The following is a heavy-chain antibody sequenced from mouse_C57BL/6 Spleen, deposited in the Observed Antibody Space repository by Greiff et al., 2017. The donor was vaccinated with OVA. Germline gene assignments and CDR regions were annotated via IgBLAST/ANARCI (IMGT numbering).Heavy chain of an antibody. D-gene: IGHD1-1*01. J-gene: IGHJ1*03. V-gene: IGHV5-17*01. CDR2: ISSGSSTI. CDR3: ARNYVLDFDV. CDR1: GFTFSDYG. Sequence: EVKVVESGGGLVKPGGSLKLSCAASGFTFSDYGMHWVRQAPEKGLEWVAYISSGSSTIYYADTVKGRFTISRDNAKNTLFLQMTSLRSEDTAMYYCARNYVLDFDVWGTGTTVTVSS.